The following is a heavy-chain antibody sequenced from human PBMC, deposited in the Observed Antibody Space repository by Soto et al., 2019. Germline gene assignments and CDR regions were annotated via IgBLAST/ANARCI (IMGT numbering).Heavy chain of an antibody. D-gene: IGHD6-13*01. CDR3: AREVNSSPARGPNWFDP. CDR2: TYHSGTT. CDR1: GGSFSGYY. J-gene: IGHJ5*02. Sequence: SETLSLTCAVYGGSFSGYYWSWIRQPPGKGLEWIGETYHSGTTNYNPSPKTRVTISIDKSKNQFSLKMNSVTAADTAVYYCAREVNSSPARGPNWFDPWGQGTLVTVSS. V-gene: IGHV4-34*01.